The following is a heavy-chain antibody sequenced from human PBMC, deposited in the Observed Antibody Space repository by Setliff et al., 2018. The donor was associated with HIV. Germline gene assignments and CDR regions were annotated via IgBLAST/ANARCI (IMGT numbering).Heavy chain of an antibody. D-gene: IGHD5-12*01. V-gene: IGHV4-61*10. J-gene: IGHJ6*03. CDR2: IYYSGST. CDR1: GGSISSGRYY. Sequence: SETLSLTCTVSGGSISSGRYYWSWIRQPTGKGLEWIGYIYYSGSTNYNPSLKSRVTISVDTSKNQFSLRLSSVTAAGTAVYYCARHGYDPLYYYYYMDVWGKGTTVTVSS. CDR3: ARHGYDPLYYYYYMDV.